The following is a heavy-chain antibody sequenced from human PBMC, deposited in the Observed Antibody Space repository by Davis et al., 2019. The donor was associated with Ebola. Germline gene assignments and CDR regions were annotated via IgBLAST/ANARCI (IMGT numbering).Heavy chain of an antibody. CDR1: GYTFTSYA. CDR2: INAGNGNT. Sequence: AASVKVSCKASGYTFTSYAMHWVRQAPGQRLEWMGWINAGNGNTKYSQKFQGRVTITRDTSASTAYMELSSLRSEDTAVYYCARGSSKAYYYSGMDVWGQGTTVTVSS. D-gene: IGHD6-6*01. J-gene: IGHJ6*02. V-gene: IGHV1-3*01. CDR3: ARGSSKAYYYSGMDV.